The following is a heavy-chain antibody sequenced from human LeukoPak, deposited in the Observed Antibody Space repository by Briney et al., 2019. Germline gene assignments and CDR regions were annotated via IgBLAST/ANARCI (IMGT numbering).Heavy chain of an antibody. Sequence: PSETLSLTCTVSGGSISSSSYYWGWIRQPPGKGLEWIGSIYYSGSTYYNPSLKSRVTISVDTSKNQFSLKLSSVTAADTAVYYCARHSSGWWASSDYWGQGTLVTVSS. D-gene: IGHD6-19*01. V-gene: IGHV4-39*01. J-gene: IGHJ4*02. CDR2: IYYSGST. CDR1: GGSISSSSYY. CDR3: ARHSSGWWASSDY.